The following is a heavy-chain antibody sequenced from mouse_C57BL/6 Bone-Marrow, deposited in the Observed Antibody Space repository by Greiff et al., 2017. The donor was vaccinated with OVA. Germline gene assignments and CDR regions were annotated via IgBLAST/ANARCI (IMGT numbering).Heavy chain of an antibody. CDR3: ARNYGSSPWYFDY. CDR2: ISSGRSTI. V-gene: IGHV5-17*01. D-gene: IGHD1-1*01. J-gene: IGHJ2*01. CDR1: GFTFSDYG. Sequence: EVKVVESGGGLVKPGGSLKLSCAASGFTFSDYGMHWVRQAPEKGLEWVAYISSGRSTIYYADTVKGRFTISRDNAKNTLFLQMTSLRSEDTAMYYCARNYGSSPWYFDYWGQGTTLTVSS.